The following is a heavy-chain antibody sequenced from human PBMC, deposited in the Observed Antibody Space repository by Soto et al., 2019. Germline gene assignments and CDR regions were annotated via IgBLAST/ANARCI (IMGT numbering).Heavy chain of an antibody. CDR3: AIETTKGHYGDPYCYFGL. D-gene: IGHD4-17*01. J-gene: IGHJ2*01. V-gene: IGHV4-31*11. CDR2: IHYTGRT. CDR1: GGFSSSGEDY. Sequence: TLSLTCAVSGGFSSSGEDYWGWIRQNPGKGLEWIGYIHYTGRTFYNPSLKSRVTISVDTSKNQFSLKVSSLTAADMAVYYCAIETTKGHYGDPYCYFGLWGQGTLVTVSS.